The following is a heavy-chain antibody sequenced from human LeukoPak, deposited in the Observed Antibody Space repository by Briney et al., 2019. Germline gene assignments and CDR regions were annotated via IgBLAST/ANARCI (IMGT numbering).Heavy chain of an antibody. J-gene: IGHJ4*02. D-gene: IGHD3-9*01. Sequence: ASVKGSCKASGYTFTGYYIHWGRQAPGQGLEWMGWIDPNSGVTHYAQKFQGRVTMTRDTSISAAYMELSRLRSDDTAVYYCARGGYDILTGSYRVRYYFDYWGQGTLVTVSS. CDR3: ARGGYDILTGSYRVRYYFDY. CDR2: IDPNSGVT. V-gene: IGHV1-2*02. CDR1: GYTFTGYY.